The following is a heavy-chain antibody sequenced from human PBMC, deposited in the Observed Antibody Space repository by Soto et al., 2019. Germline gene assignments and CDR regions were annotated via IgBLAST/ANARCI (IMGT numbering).Heavy chain of an antibody. CDR1: GFAIRIGDYF. Sequence: QSETCTFSGFAIRIGDYFWSLIRQHPGKGLEWIGYIYDSGSTYYNPSLKSRVTISVDTSKNQFSLKLSSVTAADTAVYYCARGKFRANWFDPWGQGTLVTV. CDR3: ARGKFRANWFDP. J-gene: IGHJ5*02. CDR2: IYDSGST. D-gene: IGHD3-10*01. V-gene: IGHV4-31*03.